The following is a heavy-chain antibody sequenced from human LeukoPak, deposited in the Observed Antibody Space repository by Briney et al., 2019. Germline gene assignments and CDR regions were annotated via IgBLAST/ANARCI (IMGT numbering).Heavy chain of an antibody. CDR2: IYYSGST. CDR1: GFTFSSYG. D-gene: IGHD1-14*01. CDR3: ARTLRYYYDN. Sequence: GSLRLSCAASGFTFSSYGMSWVRQAPGKGLEWIGSIYYSGSTYYNPSLKSRVTISVDTSKNQFSLKLSSVTAADTAVYYCARTLRYYYDNWGQGTLVTVSS. J-gene: IGHJ4*02. V-gene: IGHV4-38-2*01.